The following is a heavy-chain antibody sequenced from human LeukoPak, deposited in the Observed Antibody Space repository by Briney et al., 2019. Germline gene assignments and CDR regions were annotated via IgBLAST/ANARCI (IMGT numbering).Heavy chain of an antibody. D-gene: IGHD4-23*01. CDR1: GFTISSYA. V-gene: IGHV3-64D*06. J-gene: IGHJ4*02. Sequence: GGSLRLSCSVSGFTISSYAMHWGRQAPGKGLEYVSSISSDGGSTFYADSVKGRFTISRDNSKNTLSLQMSSLRTEDTAVYYCVKDRWVDYWGQGTLVTVSS. CDR2: ISSDGGST. CDR3: VKDRWVDY.